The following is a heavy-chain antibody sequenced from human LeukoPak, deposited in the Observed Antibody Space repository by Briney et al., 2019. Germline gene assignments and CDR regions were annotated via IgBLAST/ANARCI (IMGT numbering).Heavy chain of an antibody. Sequence: SETLSLTCTVSGGSTSSYYWSWIRQPPGKGLEWIGYISYTGSTDYNPSLKSRVTISVDTSKNQFSLKLRFVTAADTAVYYCAREAVAGGYYFDYWGQGTLVTVSS. V-gene: IGHV4-59*01. D-gene: IGHD6-19*01. CDR2: ISYTGST. CDR3: AREAVAGGYYFDY. CDR1: GGSTSSYY. J-gene: IGHJ4*02.